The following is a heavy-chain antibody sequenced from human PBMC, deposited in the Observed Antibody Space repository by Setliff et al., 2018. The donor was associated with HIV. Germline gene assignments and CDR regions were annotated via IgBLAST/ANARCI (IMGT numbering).Heavy chain of an antibody. CDR1: EDTFNSYT. V-gene: IGHV1-69*02. CDR3: ATSFGSGVAPFDN. CDR2: TIPVLSMS. D-gene: IGHD3-10*01. J-gene: IGHJ4*02. Sequence: SVKVSCKASEDTFNSYTIHWVRQTPGQGLEWMVRTIPVLSMSNFALKFQGRGSIFADKSTSTAYLGLNGLTSEDTAIYYCATSFGSGVAPFDNWGQGTLVTVSS.